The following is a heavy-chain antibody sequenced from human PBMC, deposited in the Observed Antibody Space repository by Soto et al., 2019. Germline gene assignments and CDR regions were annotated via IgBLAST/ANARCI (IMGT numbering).Heavy chain of an antibody. V-gene: IGHV3-23*01. Sequence: GGSLRLSCAASGFTFSSYAMSWVRQAPGKGLEWVSAISGSGGSTYYADSVKGRFTISRDNSKNTLYLQMNSLRAEDTAVYYCAKATYDSSYYYGMDVWGQGTTVTVSS. D-gene: IGHD3-16*01. CDR2: ISGSGGST. CDR1: GFTFSSYA. CDR3: AKATYDSSYYYGMDV. J-gene: IGHJ6*02.